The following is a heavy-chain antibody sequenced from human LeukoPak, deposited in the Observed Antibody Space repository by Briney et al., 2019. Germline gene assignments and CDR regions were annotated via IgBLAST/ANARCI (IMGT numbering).Heavy chain of an antibody. V-gene: IGHV3-74*01. D-gene: IGHD4-17*01. CDR2: INSDGSTT. CDR3: ARNFDHGDHL. CDR1: GFTFSTYW. J-gene: IGHJ5*02. Sequence: GGSLRLSCAASGFTFSTYWMHWVRQAPGKGLVWVSRINSDGSTTHYADSVKGRFTISRDNAKNTLYLQMNSLRAEDTAVYYCARNFDHGDHLWGQGTLVTVSS.